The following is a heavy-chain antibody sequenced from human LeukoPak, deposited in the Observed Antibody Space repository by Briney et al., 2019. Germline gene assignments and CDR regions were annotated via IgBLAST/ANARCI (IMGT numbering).Heavy chain of an antibody. V-gene: IGHV3-74*01. D-gene: IGHD5-24*01. Sequence: MXXVXQXXXKGLVWVAXXNSDGRITNYADSVKGRFTISRDNAKNTLYLQMNSLGAEDTAVYYCARGLVEMATLAYFDYWGQGTLVTVSS. J-gene: IGHJ4*02. CDR2: XNSDGRIT. CDR3: ARGLVEMATLAYFDY.